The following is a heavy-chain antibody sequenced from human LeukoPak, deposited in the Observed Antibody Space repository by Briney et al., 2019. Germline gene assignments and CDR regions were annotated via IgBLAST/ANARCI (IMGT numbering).Heavy chain of an antibody. CDR1: GFSVSSYW. CDR3: VRYCTIGVCSRRNFDY. J-gene: IGHJ4*02. D-gene: IGHD2-8*01. CDR2: IKQDGSDR. Sequence: GGSLRLSCGVSGFSVSSYWMSWVRQAPGKGLEWVASIKQDGSDRYYVDFVKGRFTIARDDAKNSLYLQMNSLRAEDTAVYYCVRYCTIGVCSRRNFDYWGQGTLVTVSS. V-gene: IGHV3-7*01.